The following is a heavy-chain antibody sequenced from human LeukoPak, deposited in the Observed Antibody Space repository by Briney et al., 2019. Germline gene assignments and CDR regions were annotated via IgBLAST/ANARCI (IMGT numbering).Heavy chain of an antibody. CDR2: IYYSGST. J-gene: IGHJ4*02. Sequence: SETLSLTCTVSGGSISSSSYYWGWIRQPPGKGLEWIGSIYYSGSTYYNPSLKSRVTISVDTSKNQFSLKLRSVTAADTAVYFCASAADYVWGSPSFDYWGQGTLVTVSS. D-gene: IGHD3-16*01. V-gene: IGHV4-39*07. CDR3: ASAADYVWGSPSFDY. CDR1: GGSISSSSYY.